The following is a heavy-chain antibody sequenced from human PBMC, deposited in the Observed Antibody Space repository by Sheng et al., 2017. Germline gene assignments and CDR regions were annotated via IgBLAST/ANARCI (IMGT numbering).Heavy chain of an antibody. CDR2: ISGGGGST. CDR3: AKDPPMVRGIMDYFDY. Sequence: DVQLLESGGGLVQPGGSLRLSCAASGFTFSTYAMSWVRQAPGKGLEWVSAISGGGGSTYYADSVKGRFTISRDNSKNTLYLQMNSLRAEDTAVYYCAKDPPMVRGIMDYFDYWGQGTLVTVSS. J-gene: IGHJ4*02. CDR1: GFTFSTYA. D-gene: IGHD3-10*01. V-gene: IGHV3-23*01.